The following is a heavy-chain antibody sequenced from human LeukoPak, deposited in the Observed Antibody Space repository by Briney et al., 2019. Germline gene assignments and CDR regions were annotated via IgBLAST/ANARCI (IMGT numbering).Heavy chain of an antibody. CDR2: INQDGREK. D-gene: IGHD1-26*01. J-gene: IGHJ4*02. CDR3: ARVISATYYY. CDR1: GLTFRGYW. Sequence: GGSLRLSCAASGLTFRGYWMSWVRQAPGKGLEWVANINQDGREKYYVDSLKGRFTISRDNTQNSLYLQMNSLGVEDTAVYYCARVISATYYYWGQGTLVTVSS. V-gene: IGHV3-7*04.